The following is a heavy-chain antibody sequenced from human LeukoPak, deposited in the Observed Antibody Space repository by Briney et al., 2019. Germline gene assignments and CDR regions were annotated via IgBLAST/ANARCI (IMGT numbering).Heavy chain of an antibody. D-gene: IGHD2-2*01. V-gene: IGHV1-2*02. CDR2: INPNSGGT. Sequence: ASVKVSCKASGYTFTGYYMHWVRQAPGQGLEWMGWINPNSGGTNYAQKFQGRVTMTRDTSISTAYMELSRLRSDDTAVYSCASSFVVVPAAPVNWFDPWGQGTLVTVSS. CDR3: ASSFVVVPAAPVNWFDP. J-gene: IGHJ5*02. CDR1: GYTFTGYY.